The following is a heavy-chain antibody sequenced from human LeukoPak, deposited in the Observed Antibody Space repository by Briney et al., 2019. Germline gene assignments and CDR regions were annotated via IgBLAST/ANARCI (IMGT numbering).Heavy chain of an antibody. D-gene: IGHD2-2*01. CDR1: GFTFSDYY. V-gene: IGHV3-11*05. CDR2: ISGSGSNT. CDR3: ARDSAHVVVVPVAVPPGLDNWFDP. J-gene: IGHJ5*02. Sequence: GGSLRLSCAASGFTFSDYYMSWIRQAPGKGLEWVSFISGSGSNTKYADSVKGRFTISRDNARNSLYLQMNSLRAEDTAIYYCARDSAHVVVVPVAVPPGLDNWFDPWGLGTLVTVSS.